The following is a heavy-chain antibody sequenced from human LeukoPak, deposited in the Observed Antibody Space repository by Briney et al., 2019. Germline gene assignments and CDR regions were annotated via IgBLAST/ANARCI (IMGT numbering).Heavy chain of an antibody. Sequence: PGGSLRLSCAASGFTYSSYEMNRVRQAPGKGLEWVSYISSSGSTIYYADSVKGRFTISRDNATNSLYLQMNSLRAEDTAVYYCAELGITMIGGVWGKGTTVTISS. CDR1: GFTYSSYE. CDR2: ISSSGSTI. J-gene: IGHJ6*04. D-gene: IGHD3-10*02. CDR3: AELGITMIGGV. V-gene: IGHV3-48*03.